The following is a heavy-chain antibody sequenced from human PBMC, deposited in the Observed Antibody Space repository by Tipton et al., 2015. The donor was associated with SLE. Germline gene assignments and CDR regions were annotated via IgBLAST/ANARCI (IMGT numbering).Heavy chain of an antibody. D-gene: IGHD4-23*01. CDR2: VSFSGST. CDR3: ARDYGGNSGWFDP. J-gene: IGHJ5*02. Sequence: TLSLTCTVSGGSISSHYWTWIRQHPGKGLEWLGYVSFSGSTDYNPSLKSRLTISVDTTKNQFSLKLRSVTAEDTAVYYCARDYGGNSGWFDPWGQGTLVTVSS. CDR1: GGSISSHY. V-gene: IGHV4-31*03.